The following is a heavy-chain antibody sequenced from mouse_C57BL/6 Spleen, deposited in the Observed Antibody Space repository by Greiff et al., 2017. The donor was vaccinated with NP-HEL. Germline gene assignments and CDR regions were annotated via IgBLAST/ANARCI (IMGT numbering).Heavy chain of an antibody. CDR2: ISSGSGTI. V-gene: IGHV5-17*01. Sequence: EVKVVESGGGLVKPGGSLKLSCAASGFTFSDYGMHWVRQAPEKGLEWVAYISSGSGTIYYADTVKGRFTISRDNAKNTLFLQMTSLRSEDTAMYYCARYGNYVFDYWGQGTTLTVSS. CDR3: ARYGNYVFDY. CDR1: GFTFSDYG. J-gene: IGHJ2*01. D-gene: IGHD2-1*01.